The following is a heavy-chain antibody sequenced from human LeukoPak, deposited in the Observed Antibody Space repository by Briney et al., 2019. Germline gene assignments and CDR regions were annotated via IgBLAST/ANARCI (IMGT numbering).Heavy chain of an antibody. D-gene: IGHD3-3*01. V-gene: IGHV3-21*01. CDR3: ARAARFLEWLLYDPVNWFDP. J-gene: IGHJ5*02. Sequence: PGGSLRLSCAASGFTFSSYSMNWVPQAPGKGLEWVSSISSSSSYIYYADSVKGRFTISRDNAKNSLYLQMNSLRAEDTAVYYCARAARFLEWLLYDPVNWFDPWGQGTLVTVSS. CDR1: GFTFSSYS. CDR2: ISSSSSYI.